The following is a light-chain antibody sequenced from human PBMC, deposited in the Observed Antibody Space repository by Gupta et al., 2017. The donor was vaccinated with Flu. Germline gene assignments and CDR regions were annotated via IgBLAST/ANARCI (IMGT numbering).Light chain of an antibody. J-gene: IGLJ3*02. CDR1: TRDVGGYKY. Sequence: QSVLTQPASVSGSPGQSITMSCTGTTRDVGGYKYVSWYQHHPGKVPKLLIYEVSNRPSGVSVRFSGSKSGNTASLTISGLQAEDESDYYCSSHTRSSTLVFGGGTKLTVL. CDR2: EVS. V-gene: IGLV2-14*01. CDR3: SSHTRSSTLV.